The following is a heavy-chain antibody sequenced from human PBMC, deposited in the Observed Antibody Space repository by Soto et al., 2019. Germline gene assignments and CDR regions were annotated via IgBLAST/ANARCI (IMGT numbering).Heavy chain of an antibody. J-gene: IGHJ6*02. V-gene: IGHV3-30*18. CDR1: GFIFSSYA. D-gene: IGHD3-10*01. Sequence: QVQLLESGGGVVQPGRSLRLSCAASGFIFSSYAMHWVRQAPGKGLEWVVVISHGGNEKYYADSVEGRFTISRDNSKNMVYLQMNGLRPEDTAVYYCAKVSSDRGYYYFAMDVWGQGTTVTVSS. CDR3: AKVSSDRGYYYFAMDV. CDR2: ISHGGNEK.